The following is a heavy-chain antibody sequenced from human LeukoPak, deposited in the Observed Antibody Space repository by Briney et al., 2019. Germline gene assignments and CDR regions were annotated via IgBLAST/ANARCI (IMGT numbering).Heavy chain of an antibody. J-gene: IGHJ4*02. V-gene: IGHV4-39*07. CDR1: GGSISTSSYY. CDR3: ARLYSGSYYRDY. CDR2: NSGSS. Sequence: PSETLSLTCTASGGSISTSSYYWGWIRQPPGKGLEWIGSNSGSSYYNPSLQSRVTISVDTSKNQFSLKLSSVTAADTAVYYCARLYSGSYYRDYWGQGTLVTVSS. D-gene: IGHD1-26*01.